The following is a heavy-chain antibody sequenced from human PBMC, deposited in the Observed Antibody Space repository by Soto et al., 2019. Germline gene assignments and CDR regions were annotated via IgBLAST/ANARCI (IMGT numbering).Heavy chain of an antibody. J-gene: IGHJ4*02. V-gene: IGHV3-23*01. Sequence: GGSLRLSCAASGFTFSSYVMSWVRQAPGKGLEWVSGISGSGGSTYYAGSVKGRFTISRDNSKNTLYLQMNSLRAEDTAVYYCAHRNYYESRGYYYYFDYWGQGTLVTVSS. D-gene: IGHD3-22*01. CDR2: ISGSGGST. CDR3: AHRNYYESRGYYYYFDY. CDR1: GFTFSSYV.